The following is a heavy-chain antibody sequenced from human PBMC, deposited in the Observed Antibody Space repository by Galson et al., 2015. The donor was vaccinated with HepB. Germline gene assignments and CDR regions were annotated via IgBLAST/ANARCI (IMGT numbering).Heavy chain of an antibody. CDR1: GYTFIDYA. J-gene: IGHJ5*02. CDR2: INTNTGNP. V-gene: IGHV7-4-1*02. CDR3: ARTPSYGSGSYYNVWFDP. Sequence: SVKVSCKASGYTFIDYAMNWVRQAPGQGLEWMGWINTNTGNPTYAQGFTGRFVFSSETSVSTAYLQISSLKAEDTAVYYCARTPSYGSGSYYNVWFDPWGQGTLVTVSS. D-gene: IGHD3-10*01.